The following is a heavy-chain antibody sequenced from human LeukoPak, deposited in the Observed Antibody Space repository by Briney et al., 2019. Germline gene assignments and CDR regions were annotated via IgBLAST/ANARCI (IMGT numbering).Heavy chain of an antibody. D-gene: IGHD2-15*01. J-gene: IGHJ1*01. Sequence: GGSLRLSCVASGFTFSDVWLSWVRQAPGKGLQWVGRVKTKADGGTSYYSAPVRGRFTISRDDSKDTLYLQMSSLTAEDTGVYFCTAHHLYWGQGIRVSVST. CDR3: TAHHLY. CDR2: VKTKADGGTS. CDR1: GFTFSDVW. V-gene: IGHV3-15*01.